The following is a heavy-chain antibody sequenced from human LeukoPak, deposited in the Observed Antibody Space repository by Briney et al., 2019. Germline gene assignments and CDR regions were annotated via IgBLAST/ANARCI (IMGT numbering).Heavy chain of an antibody. CDR3: ARLSTVTTSFDY. CDR1: GGSISSYY. CDR2: IYYSGST. V-gene: IGHV4-59*12. Sequence: PSETLSLTCTVSGGSISSYYWSWIRQPPGKGLEWIGYIYYSGSTNYNPSLKSRVTISVDTSKNQFSLKLSSVTAADTAVYYCARLSTVTTSFDYWSQGTLVTVSS. J-gene: IGHJ4*02. D-gene: IGHD4-17*01.